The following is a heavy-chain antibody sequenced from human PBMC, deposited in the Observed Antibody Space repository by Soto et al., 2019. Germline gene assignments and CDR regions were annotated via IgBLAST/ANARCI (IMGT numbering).Heavy chain of an antibody. CDR1: GVSISSGNW. CDR3: ARLVYDTRLNYMYFDF. D-gene: IGHD2-8*01. J-gene: IGHJ4*02. V-gene: IGHV4-4*02. Sequence: SETLSLTCAVSGVSISSGNWWTCARQTPQRGLEYIGEIFHDGTANYYPSFERRVAISVDTSKNQFSLKLTSVTAADTAIYFCARLVYDTRLNYMYFDFWGQGALVTVSS. CDR2: IFHDGTA.